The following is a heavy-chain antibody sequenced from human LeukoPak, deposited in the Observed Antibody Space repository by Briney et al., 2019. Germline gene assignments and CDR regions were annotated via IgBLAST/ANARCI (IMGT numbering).Heavy chain of an antibody. J-gene: IGHJ4*02. CDR2: ISYDGSNK. Sequence: GGSLRLSCAASGFTFSSYAMHWVRQAPGKGLEWVAVISYDGSNKYYADSVKGRFTISRDNSKNTLYLQMNSLRAEDTAVYYCARGTDLTHAVSAAFDYWGQGTLVSVSS. V-gene: IGHV3-30-3*01. CDR1: GFTFSSYA. D-gene: IGHD6-19*01. CDR3: ARGTDLTHAVSAAFDY.